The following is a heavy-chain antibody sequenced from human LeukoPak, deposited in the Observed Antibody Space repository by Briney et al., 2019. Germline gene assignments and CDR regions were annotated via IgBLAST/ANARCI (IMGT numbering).Heavy chain of an antibody. D-gene: IGHD3-10*01. V-gene: IGHV4-59*08. CDR3: AATMVRGVHTHFDY. J-gene: IGHJ4*02. CDR2: IYYSGST. CDR1: GGSISSYY. Sequence: SETLSLTCTVSGGSISSYYWSWIRQPPGKGLEWIGYIYYSGSTNYNPSLKSRVTISVDTSKNQFSLKLTSVTAADTAVYFCAATMVRGVHTHFDYWGQGTLVTVSS.